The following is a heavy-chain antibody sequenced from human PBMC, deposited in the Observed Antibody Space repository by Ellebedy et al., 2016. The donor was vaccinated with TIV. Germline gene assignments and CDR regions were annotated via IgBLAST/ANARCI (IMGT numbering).Heavy chain of an antibody. CDR2: IYYSEGT. CDR3: AVVVTAFNYFDS. CDR1: GGSISSSSYY. Sequence: SETLSLTCAVSGGSISSSSYYWGWIRQPPGKGLEWIGIIYYSEGTYHNPSLKSRVTISVDTSKNQFALKLSSVTAADTAVYFCAVVVTAFNYFDSWGQGTLVTVSS. D-gene: IGHD2-21*02. V-gene: IGHV4-39*01. J-gene: IGHJ4*02.